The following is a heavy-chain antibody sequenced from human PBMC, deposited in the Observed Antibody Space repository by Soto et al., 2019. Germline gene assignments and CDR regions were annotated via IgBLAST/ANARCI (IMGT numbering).Heavy chain of an antibody. CDR1: GFTFSSYG. CDR3: AREIQEALDY. V-gene: IGHV3-33*01. J-gene: IGHJ4*02. CDR2: IWDDGSNK. Sequence: QVQLVESGGGVVQPGRSLRLSCVASGFTFSSYGMHWVRQAPGKGLEWVAVIWDDGSNKYYADSVKGRFTISRDNSKNTLYLQMNSLRAEDTDVYYSAREIQEALDYWGQGTLVTVSS.